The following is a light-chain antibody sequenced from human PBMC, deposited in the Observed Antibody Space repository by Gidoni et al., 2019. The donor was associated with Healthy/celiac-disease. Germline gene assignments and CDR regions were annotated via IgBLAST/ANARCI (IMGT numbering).Light chain of an antibody. CDR1: SSNIGAGYD. CDR2: GNS. CDR3: QSYDSSLSAL. Sequence: QSVLTQPPSLSVAPGQRVTISCTGSSSNIGAGYDVHWYQQLPGTAPKLLIYGNSKRPSGVPDRFSGSKSGTSASLAITGLQAEDEADYYCQSYDSSLSALFGGGTKLTVL. J-gene: IGLJ2*01. V-gene: IGLV1-40*01.